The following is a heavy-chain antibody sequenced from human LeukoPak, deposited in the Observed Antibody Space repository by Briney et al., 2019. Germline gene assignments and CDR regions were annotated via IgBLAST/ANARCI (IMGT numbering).Heavy chain of an antibody. CDR1: GGSISSGGYS. CDR2: IYHSGST. Sequence: SQTLSLTCAVSGGSISSGGYSRSWIRQPPGKGLEWIGYIYHSGSTYYNPSLKSRVIISVDRSKTQFSLKLRSVTAAETAVYCCAREVLSGWFDPWGQGILVTVSS. D-gene: IGHD2/OR15-2a*01. J-gene: IGHJ5*02. V-gene: IGHV4-30-2*01. CDR3: AREVLSGWFDP.